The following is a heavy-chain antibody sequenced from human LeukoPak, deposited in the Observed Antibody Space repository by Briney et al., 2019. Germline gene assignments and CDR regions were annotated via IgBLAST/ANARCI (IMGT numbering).Heavy chain of an antibody. CDR3: ARDTGLLNFDY. V-gene: IGHV4-59*01. D-gene: IGHD4-11*01. J-gene: IGHJ4*02. CDR1: GGSISSYY. Sequence: SETLSLTCTVSGGSISSYYWSWIRQPPGKGLEWIGYIYYSGSTNYSPSLKSRVTISVDTSKNQFSLKLSSVTAADTAVYYCARDTGLLNFDYWGQGTLVTVSS. CDR2: IYYSGST.